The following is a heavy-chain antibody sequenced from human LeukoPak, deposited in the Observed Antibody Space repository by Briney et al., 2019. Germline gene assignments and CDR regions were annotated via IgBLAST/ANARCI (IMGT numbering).Heavy chain of an antibody. V-gene: IGHV3-23*01. D-gene: IGHD6-19*01. CDR2: ISGSGGST. Sequence: PGGSLGLSCAASGFTFSSYAMSWVRQAPGKGLEWVSVISGSGGSTYYADSVKGRFTISRDNSENTLYLQMNSLRAEDTAVYYCAKFAGPIAVAGTPDYWGQGTLVTVSS. J-gene: IGHJ4*02. CDR3: AKFAGPIAVAGTPDY. CDR1: GFTFSSYA.